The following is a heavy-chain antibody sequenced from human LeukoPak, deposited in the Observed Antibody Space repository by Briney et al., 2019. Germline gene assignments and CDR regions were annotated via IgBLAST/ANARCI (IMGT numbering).Heavy chain of an antibody. V-gene: IGHV4-59*11. CDR2: IYYSGST. D-gene: IGHD6-6*01. CDR3: ARIISSSSGRWFDP. Sequence: SETLSLTCTVSGGSISSQYWSWIRQPPGKGLEWIGYIYYSGSTNYNPSLKSRVTISVDTSKNQFSLKLSSVTAADTAVYYCARIISSSSGRWFDPWGQGTLVTVSS. J-gene: IGHJ5*02. CDR1: GGSISSQY.